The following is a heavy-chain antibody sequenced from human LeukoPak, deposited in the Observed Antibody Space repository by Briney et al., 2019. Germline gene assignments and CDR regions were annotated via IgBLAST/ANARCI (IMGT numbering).Heavy chain of an antibody. CDR3: AKDLIAVGDGYYFDY. V-gene: IGHV3-23*01. Sequence: GGSLRLSCAASGFTFSNYAMTCVRQAPGKGLEWVSAVSRSGDSTYYADSVKGRFTISRDNSKNTLYLQMGSLRAEDTALYYCAKDLIAVGDGYYFDYWGQGTLVTVSS. CDR2: VSRSGDST. J-gene: IGHJ4*02. D-gene: IGHD6-19*01. CDR1: GFTFSNYA.